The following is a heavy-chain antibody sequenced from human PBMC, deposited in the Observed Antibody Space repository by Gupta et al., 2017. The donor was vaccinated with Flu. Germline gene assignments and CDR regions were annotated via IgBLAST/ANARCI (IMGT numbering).Heavy chain of an antibody. CDR1: GGSISSSRYY. Sequence: QLQLQESGPGLVKPSETLSLTCTVSGGSISSSRYYWGWIRQPPGKGLEWIGSIYYSGSTYYNPSLKSRVTISVDTSKNQFSLKLSSVTAADTAVYYCARRGTQYCSGGSCYHDAFDIWGQGTMVTVSS. J-gene: IGHJ3*02. V-gene: IGHV4-39*01. CDR3: ARRGTQYCSGGSCYHDAFDI. D-gene: IGHD2-15*01. CDR2: IYYSGST.